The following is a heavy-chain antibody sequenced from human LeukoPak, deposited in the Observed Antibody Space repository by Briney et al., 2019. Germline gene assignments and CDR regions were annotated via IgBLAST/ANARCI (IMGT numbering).Heavy chain of an antibody. J-gene: IGHJ5*02. Sequence: SQTLSLTCAISGDSVSSNSVTWNWIRQSPSRGLEWLGRTYYRSTWYNDYAVSVRGRITVNPNTSKNQFSLHLNSVTPEDTAVYYCARGPTTVTSRWFDPWGQGTLVTVSS. V-gene: IGHV6-1*01. CDR3: ARGPTTVTSRWFDP. CDR1: GDSVSSNSVT. D-gene: IGHD4-11*01. CDR2: TYYRSTWYN.